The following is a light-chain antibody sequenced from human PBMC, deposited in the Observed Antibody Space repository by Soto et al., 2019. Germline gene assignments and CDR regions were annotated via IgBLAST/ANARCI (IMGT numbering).Light chain of an antibody. J-gene: IGLJ2*01. V-gene: IGLV2-14*01. Sequence: QSALTQPASVSGSPGQSITLSCTGTSSDIGGYDYVSWYQRHPGKAPKLIIYDVNNRPSGVSNRFSGSKSGNTASLTISGLQAEDEADYYCTSYAGGSSHVVFGGGSQLPAL. CDR1: SSDIGGYDY. CDR3: TSYAGGSSHVV. CDR2: DVN.